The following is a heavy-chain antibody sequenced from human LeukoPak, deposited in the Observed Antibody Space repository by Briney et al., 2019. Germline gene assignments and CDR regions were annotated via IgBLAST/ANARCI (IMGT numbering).Heavy chain of an antibody. D-gene: IGHD3-3*01. J-gene: IGHJ6*03. CDR2: IYASGRT. V-gene: IGHV4-4*07. CDR3: ARIVLRFLEWLPPYYYYYYMDV. Sequence: SETLSLTCTASGGSISSYYWNWIRQSAGKRLEWIGRIYASGRTDYNPSLKSRVTMSVDTSKNQFSLKVTYVTAADTAVYYCARIVLRFLEWLPPYYYYYYMDVWGKGTTVTVSS. CDR1: GGSISSYY.